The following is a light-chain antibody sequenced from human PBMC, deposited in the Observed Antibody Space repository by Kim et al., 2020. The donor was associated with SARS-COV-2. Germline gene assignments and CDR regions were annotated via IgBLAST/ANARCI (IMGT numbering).Light chain of an antibody. Sequence: GTATLTCVLTSGSVSANDYPTWYRQTPGQPPVSLIYNTDARSSGVPDRFSGSILGNRAALTITGAQADDESDYYCLLYLRDSGVRLFGGGTQLTVL. J-gene: IGLJ3*02. V-gene: IGLV8-61*01. CDR3: LLYLRDSGVRL. CDR1: SGSVSANDY. CDR2: NTD.